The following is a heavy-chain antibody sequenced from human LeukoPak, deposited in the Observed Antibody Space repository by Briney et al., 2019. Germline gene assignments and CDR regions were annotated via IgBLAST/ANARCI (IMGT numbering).Heavy chain of an antibody. J-gene: IGHJ6*04. CDR2: INHSGST. Sequence: SETLSLTCAVYGGSFSGYYWSWVRQPPGKGLEWIGEINHSGSTNYNPSLKSRVTISVDTSENQFSLKLSSVTAADTAVYYCARGYCSGGSCYYYYGMDVWGKGTTVTVSS. CDR3: ARGYCSGGSCYYYYGMDV. V-gene: IGHV4-34*01. CDR1: GGSFSGYY. D-gene: IGHD2-15*01.